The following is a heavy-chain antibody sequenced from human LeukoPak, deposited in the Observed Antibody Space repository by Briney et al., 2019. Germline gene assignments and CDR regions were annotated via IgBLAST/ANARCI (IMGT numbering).Heavy chain of an antibody. J-gene: IGHJ6*04. Sequence: SETLSPTCTVSGGSISSYYWSWIRQPPGKGLEWIGYIYYSGSTNYNPSLKSRVTMSVDTSKNQFSLKLSSVTAADTAVYYCARDRICSSTSCYASYYYYGMDVWGKGTTVTVSS. D-gene: IGHD2-2*01. CDR1: GGSISSYY. CDR2: IYYSGST. CDR3: ARDRICSSTSCYASYYYYGMDV. V-gene: IGHV4-59*01.